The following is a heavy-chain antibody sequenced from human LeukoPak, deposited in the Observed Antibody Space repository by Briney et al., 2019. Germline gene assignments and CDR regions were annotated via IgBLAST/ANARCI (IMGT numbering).Heavy chain of an antibody. J-gene: IGHJ3*02. CDR2: IYHSGST. Sequence: SETLSLTCSVSGGSVSSGISYWSWIRQPPGKGLEWIGYIYHSGSTYYNPSLKRRVTISVDTSKNHFSLTLSSVTAADTAVYYCARLQPNSGEWAFDIWGQGTMVTVSS. CDR1: GGSVSSGISY. D-gene: IGHD1-1*01. CDR3: ARLQPNSGEWAFDI. V-gene: IGHV4-61*03.